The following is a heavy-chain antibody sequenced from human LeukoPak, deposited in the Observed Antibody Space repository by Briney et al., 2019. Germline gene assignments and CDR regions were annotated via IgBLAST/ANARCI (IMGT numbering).Heavy chain of an antibody. J-gene: IGHJ3*02. CDR3: AKEATFIDAFDI. CDR2: ISGSGGST. Sequence: GGTLRLACAASGFTFSSYGMSWVRQAPGKGLEWVSAISGSGGSTYYADSVKGRFTISRDNSKNTLYLQMNSLRAEETAVYYCAKEATFIDAFDIWGQGTMVTVSS. V-gene: IGHV3-23*01. CDR1: GFTFSSYG. D-gene: IGHD5-12*01.